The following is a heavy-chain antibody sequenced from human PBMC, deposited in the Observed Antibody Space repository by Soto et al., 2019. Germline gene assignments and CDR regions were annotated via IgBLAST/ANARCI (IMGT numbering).Heavy chain of an antibody. D-gene: IGHD3-16*01. CDR2: IYYSGST. CDR3: ARTLYRLVYFDY. Sequence: SETLSLTCTVSGGSISSYYWSWIRQPPGKGLEWIGYIYYSGSTNYNPSLKSRVTISVDTSKNQFSLKLSSVTAADTAVYYCARTLYRLVYFDYCGQGTLVTVSS. CDR1: GGSISSYY. V-gene: IGHV4-59*08. J-gene: IGHJ4*02.